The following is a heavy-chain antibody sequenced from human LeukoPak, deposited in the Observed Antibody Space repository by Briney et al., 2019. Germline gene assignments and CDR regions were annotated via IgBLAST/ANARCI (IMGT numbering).Heavy chain of an antibody. V-gene: IGHV4-59*01. Sequence: SETLSLTCTVCGGSISSYYWSWIRQPPGKGLEWIGYIYYSGSTNYNPSLKSRVTISVDTSKNQFSLKLSSVTAADTAVYYCAREGKQLVRSPEVVYYYYYMDVWGKGTTVTVSS. D-gene: IGHD6-6*01. CDR3: AREGKQLVRSPEVVYYYYYMDV. CDR2: IYYSGST. J-gene: IGHJ6*03. CDR1: GGSISSYY.